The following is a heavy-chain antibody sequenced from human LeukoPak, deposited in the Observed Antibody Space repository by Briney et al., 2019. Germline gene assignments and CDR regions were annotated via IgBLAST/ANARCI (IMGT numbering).Heavy chain of an antibody. CDR2: ISDDGRRK. V-gene: IGHV3-30*03. D-gene: IGHD6-19*01. J-gene: IGHJ4*02. CDR3: ARGWSVAY. CDR1: GFTFNNYG. Sequence: PGGSLRLSCAASGFTFNNYGMYWVRQAPGKGLEWVTYISDDGRRKYYADSVQGRFSISRDNSKNTVDLQMNSLRVEDTAVYICARGWSVAYWGQGTLVTVSS.